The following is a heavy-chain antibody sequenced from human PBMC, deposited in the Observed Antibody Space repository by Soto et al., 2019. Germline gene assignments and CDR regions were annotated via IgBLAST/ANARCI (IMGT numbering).Heavy chain of an antibody. CDR1: GDSITSSPSY. Sequence: QVQLQQSGPGLVKPSQTLSVTCTVSGDSITSSPSYWSWVRQLPGRGLEWIGYIYFRGNSYYNPSLKSRVTISLDRSKTQFSLELNSVTAADTALYFCARSGGTNSWYGVFDFWGQGTLVNVSS. V-gene: IGHV4-30-4*01. J-gene: IGHJ4*02. CDR3: ARSGGTNSWYGVFDF. CDR2: IYFRGNS. D-gene: IGHD1-7*01.